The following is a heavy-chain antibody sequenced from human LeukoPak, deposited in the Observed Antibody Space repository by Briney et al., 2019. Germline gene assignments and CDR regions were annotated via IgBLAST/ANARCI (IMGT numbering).Heavy chain of an antibody. CDR3: ARDLSGPVEY. J-gene: IGHJ4*02. CDR2: INTDGSTT. V-gene: IGHV3-74*01. CDR1: GFTFNYYW. D-gene: IGHD3-16*02. Sequence: GGSLRLSCEASGFTFNYYWMHWVRQAPGKGLVWVSRINTDGSTTTYADSVKGRFTISRDNAKNTLHLQMNSLRAEDTAVYYCARDLSGPVEYWGQGTLVTVSS.